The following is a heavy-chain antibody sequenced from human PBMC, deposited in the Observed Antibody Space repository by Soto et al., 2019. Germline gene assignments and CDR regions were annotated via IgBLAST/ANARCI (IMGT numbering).Heavy chain of an antibody. CDR2: IYYSGST. J-gene: IGHJ5*02. CDR3: ARGVATIGP. D-gene: IGHD5-12*01. V-gene: IGHV4-59*01. CDR1: GGSIRSYY. Sequence: SESRSLPRTGFGGSIRSYYWGWIPQPPGKGLEWIGYIYYSGSTNYNPSLKSRVTISVDTPKNQFSLKLTSVTAADTAVYYCARGVATIGPWGQGTLVTVSS.